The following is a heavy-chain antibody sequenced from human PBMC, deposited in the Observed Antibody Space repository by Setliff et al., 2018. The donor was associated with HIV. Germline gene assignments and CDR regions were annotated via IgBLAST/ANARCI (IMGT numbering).Heavy chain of an antibody. J-gene: IGHJ6*02. CDR3: ARLGGICSGGSCTALAYTMDV. Sequence: PGESLKISCKASGDKSMTYWIGWVRQMPGKGLEWMGIIFPGDSDTKYSPSFEGQVTISADKSINTAYLQWTSLRASDTAMYYCARLGGICSGGSCTALAYTMDVWGQGTTVTVSS. D-gene: IGHD2-15*01. V-gene: IGHV5-51*01. CDR1: GDKSMTYW. CDR2: IFPGDSDT.